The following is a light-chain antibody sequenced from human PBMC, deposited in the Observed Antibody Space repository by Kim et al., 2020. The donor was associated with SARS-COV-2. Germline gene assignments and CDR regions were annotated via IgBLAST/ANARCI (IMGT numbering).Light chain of an antibody. CDR3: NPRDSSGNHLV. CDR1: SLRSYY. V-gene: IGLV3-19*01. CDR2: GKN. Sequence: SYELTQDPAVSVALGQTVRITCQGDSLRSYYASWYQQKPGQAPVLVSYGKNNRPSGIPDRFSGGRSGNTASLTITGAQAEDEADYYCNPRDSSGNHLVFG. J-gene: IGLJ1*01.